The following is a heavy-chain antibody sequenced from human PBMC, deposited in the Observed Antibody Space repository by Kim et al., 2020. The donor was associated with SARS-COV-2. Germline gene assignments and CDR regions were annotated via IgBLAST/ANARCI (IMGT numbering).Heavy chain of an antibody. CDR1: GYRFTSYW. D-gene: IGHD2-2*02. CDR2: IDPSDSYT. V-gene: IGHV5-10-1*01. CDR3: ARQGTYCSSTSCYSWFDP. J-gene: IGHJ5*02. Sequence: GESLQISCKGSGYRFTSYWISWVRQMPGKGLEWMGRIDPSDSYTNYSPSFQGHVTISADKSISTAYLQWSSLKASDTAMYYCARQGTYCSSTSCYSWFDPWGQGTLVTVSS.